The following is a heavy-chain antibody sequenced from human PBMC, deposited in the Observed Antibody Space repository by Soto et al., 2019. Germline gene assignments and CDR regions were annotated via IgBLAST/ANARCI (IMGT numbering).Heavy chain of an antibody. V-gene: IGHV3-7*03. J-gene: IGHJ3*02. CDR2: IKQDGSGK. CDR1: GFTFSSDW. CDR3: ARDAPDAFDT. Sequence: PGGSLRLSCAASGFTFSSDWMSWGLQAPAKGLEGGASIKQDGSGKYYVDSVKGRFTISRDNAKNSMYLQMTSLRAEDTAVYYCARDAPDAFDTWGQGTMVTVSS.